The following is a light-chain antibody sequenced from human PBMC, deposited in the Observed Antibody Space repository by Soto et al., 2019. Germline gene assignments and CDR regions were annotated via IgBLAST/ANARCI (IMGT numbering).Light chain of an antibody. V-gene: IGLV1-44*01. CDR3: AAWDGSLNAYV. J-gene: IGLJ1*01. Sequence: QSVLTQPPSASGTPGQRVTISCSGSSSNIGSNAVNWYQQFPGTAPKLLIYTDNQRPSGGPDRFSGSKSGTSASLAISGLQSEEEAGYFCAAWDGSLNAYVFGTGTKLTVL. CDR2: TDN. CDR1: SSNIGSNA.